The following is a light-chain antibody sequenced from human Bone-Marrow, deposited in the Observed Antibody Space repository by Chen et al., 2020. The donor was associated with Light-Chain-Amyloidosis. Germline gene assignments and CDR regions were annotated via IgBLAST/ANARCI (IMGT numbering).Light chain of an antibody. CDR3: QQYGTSPLT. CDR1: QTISSNY. V-gene: IGKV3-20*01. J-gene: IGKJ4*01. Sequence: EIVLTQSPGTLSLSPGEGANLSCRASQTISSNYLTWYQQKFGQAPRLLIYGSSSRATGIPDRFTGSGSGTDFTLTINRVEPEDFAMDYCQQYGTSPLTFGGGTKVEIK. CDR2: GSS.